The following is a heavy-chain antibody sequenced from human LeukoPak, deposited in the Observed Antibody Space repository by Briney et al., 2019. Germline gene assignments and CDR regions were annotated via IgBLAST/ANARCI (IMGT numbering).Heavy chain of an antibody. D-gene: IGHD4-17*01. CDR1: GGTFSSYA. CDR3: ARSRGQYGDYSGG. Sequence: SVKVSCKASGGTFSSYAISWVRQAPGQGLEWMGGIIPIFGTANYAQKFQGRVTITADESTSTAYMELSSLRSEDTAVYYCARSRGQYGDYSGGWGRGTLVTVSS. CDR2: IIPIFGTA. J-gene: IGHJ4*02. V-gene: IGHV1-69*13.